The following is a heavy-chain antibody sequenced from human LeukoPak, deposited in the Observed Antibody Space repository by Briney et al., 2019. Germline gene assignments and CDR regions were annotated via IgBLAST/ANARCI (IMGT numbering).Heavy chain of an antibody. J-gene: IGHJ5*02. V-gene: IGHV4-38-2*01. CDR1: GGSFSGYY. CDR3: ARGYSSSWYLNWFDP. D-gene: IGHD6-13*01. CDR2: IYHSGST. Sequence: SETLSLSCAVYGGSFSGYYWGWLRQPPGKGLEWIGSIYHSGSTYYNPSLKSQVTISVDTSKNQFSLKLTSVTAADTAVYYCARGYSSSWYLNWFDPWGQGTLVTVSS.